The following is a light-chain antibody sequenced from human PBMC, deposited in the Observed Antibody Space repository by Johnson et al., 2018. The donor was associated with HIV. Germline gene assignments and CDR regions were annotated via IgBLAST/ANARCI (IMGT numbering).Light chain of an antibody. CDR2: ENN. CDR1: SSNIGDNY. J-gene: IGLJ1*01. CDR3: GTWDSSLSASYV. V-gene: IGLV1-51*02. Sequence: QSVLTQPPSVSAAPGQKVTISCSGSSSNIGDNYVSWYQQVPGTAPKLLIYENNKRPSGIPDRFSGSKSGTSATLDITGLQTGDEADYYCGTWDSSLSASYVFGTGTKVTVL.